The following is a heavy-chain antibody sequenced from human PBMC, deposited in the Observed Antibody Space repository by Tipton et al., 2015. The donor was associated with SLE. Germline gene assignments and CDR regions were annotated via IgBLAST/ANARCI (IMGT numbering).Heavy chain of an antibody. D-gene: IGHD6-13*01. CDR3: ATGAPAAGYFDY. CDR2: INWNGDYK. CDR1: GFTFSNYC. J-gene: IGHJ4*02. Sequence: SLRLSCAASGFTFSNYCMSWVRQVPGKGLEWVSGINWNGDYKTYADSVKGRFTISRDNAKNSLFLQMNSLRAEDTAFYYCATGAPAAGYFDYWGQGILVTVSS. V-gene: IGHV3-20*04.